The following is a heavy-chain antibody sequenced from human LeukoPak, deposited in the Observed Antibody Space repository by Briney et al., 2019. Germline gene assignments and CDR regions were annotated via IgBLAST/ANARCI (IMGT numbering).Heavy chain of an antibody. Sequence: GGSLRLSCAASGFTFSSYAMSWVRQAPGKRLEWVSAISGSGGSTYYADSVKGRFTISRDNSKNTLYLQMNSLRAEDTAVYYCAKDMYSSGWPSAYCGQGTLVTVSS. CDR1: GFTFSSYA. CDR2: ISGSGGST. J-gene: IGHJ4*02. CDR3: AKDMYSSGWPSAY. D-gene: IGHD6-19*01. V-gene: IGHV3-23*01.